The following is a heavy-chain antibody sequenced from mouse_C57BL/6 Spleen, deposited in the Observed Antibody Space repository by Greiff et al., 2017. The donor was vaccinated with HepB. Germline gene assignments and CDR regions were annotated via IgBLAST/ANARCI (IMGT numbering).Heavy chain of an antibody. CDR2: IDPSDSYT. V-gene: IGHV1-59*01. Sequence: VQLQQPGAELVRPGTSVKLSCEASGYTFTSYWMHWVKQRPGQGLEWIGVIDPSDSYTNYNQKFKGKATLTVDTSSSTAYMQLSSLTSEDSAVYYCARRGIRDLYYFDYWGQGTTLTVSS. J-gene: IGHJ2*01. CDR3: ARRGIRDLYYFDY. CDR1: GYTFTSYW.